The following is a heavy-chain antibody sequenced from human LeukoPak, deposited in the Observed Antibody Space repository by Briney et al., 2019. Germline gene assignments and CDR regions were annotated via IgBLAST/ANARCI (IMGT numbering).Heavy chain of an antibody. Sequence: SETLSLTCSISGGSISSSSDYWGWIRQPPGKGLEWIGSIYYSGSTYYNPSLKSRVTISVDTSKNQFSLKLSSVTAADTAVYYCARRSSSSYNWFDPWGQGTLVTVSS. J-gene: IGHJ5*02. D-gene: IGHD6-13*01. CDR1: GGSISSSSDY. CDR3: ARRSSSSYNWFDP. CDR2: IYYSGST. V-gene: IGHV4-39*01.